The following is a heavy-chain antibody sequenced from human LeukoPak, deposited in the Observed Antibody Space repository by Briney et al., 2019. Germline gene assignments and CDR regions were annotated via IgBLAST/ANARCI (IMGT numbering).Heavy chain of an antibody. CDR1: GFTVSSNY. D-gene: IGHD3-16*01. Sequence: RGSLRLSCAASGFTVSSNYMSWVRQAPGKGLEWVSVIYSGGTTNYADTVKGRFTISRDNSKNTLFLQMNSLRAEDTAVYYCARGGGLDVWGQGATVTVSS. V-gene: IGHV3-53*01. CDR2: IYSGGTT. CDR3: ARGGGLDV. J-gene: IGHJ6*02.